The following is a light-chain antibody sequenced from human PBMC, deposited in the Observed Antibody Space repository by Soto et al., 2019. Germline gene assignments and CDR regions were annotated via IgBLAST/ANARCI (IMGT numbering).Light chain of an antibody. V-gene: IGKV3-11*01. Sequence: TLSLSPGERAILSCRASQNIITYLAWYQQKPGQAPRLLIYDAFNRAAGTPARFSGSGSGTDFTLTISSLEPEDFAVYYCQRDLFGPGTKVDIK. CDR3: QRDL. CDR1: QNIITY. J-gene: IGKJ3*01. CDR2: DAF.